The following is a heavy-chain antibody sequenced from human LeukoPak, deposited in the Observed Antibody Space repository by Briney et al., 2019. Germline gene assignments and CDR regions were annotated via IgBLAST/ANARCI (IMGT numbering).Heavy chain of an antibody. V-gene: IGHV3-43*01. D-gene: IGHD1-26*01. J-gene: IGHJ6*03. CDR3: ARAYSERYGLGYYYMDV. CDR1: GFTFDDYT. Sequence: GGSLRLSCAASGFTFDDYTMHWVRQAPGKGLEWVSLITWDGGSTYYADSVKGRFTISRDNAKKSVYLQMNSLRAEDTAVYYCARAYSERYGLGYYYMDVWGKGTTVTISS. CDR2: ITWDGGST.